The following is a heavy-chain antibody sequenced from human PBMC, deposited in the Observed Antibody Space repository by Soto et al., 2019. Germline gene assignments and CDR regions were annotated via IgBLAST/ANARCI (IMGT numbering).Heavy chain of an antibody. CDR2: INHSGST. Sequence: SETLSLTCAVYGGSFSGYYWSWIRQPPGKGLEWIGEINHSGSTNYNPSLKSRVTISVDTSKNQFSLKLSSVTAADTAVYYCARDPGVTGDYYYYCMDVWGQGTTVTVSS. V-gene: IGHV4-34*01. J-gene: IGHJ6*02. D-gene: IGHD2-21*02. CDR1: GGSFSGYY. CDR3: ARDPGVTGDYYYYCMDV.